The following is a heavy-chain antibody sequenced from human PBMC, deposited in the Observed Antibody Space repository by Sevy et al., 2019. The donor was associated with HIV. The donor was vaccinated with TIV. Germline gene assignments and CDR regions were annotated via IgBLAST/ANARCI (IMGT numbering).Heavy chain of an antibody. D-gene: IGHD3-10*01. V-gene: IGHV3-7*01. J-gene: IGHJ6*02. CDR3: AKSYFGSGTSYGMDL. CDR2: IRQDGSEK. CDR1: GFTFRNFW. Sequence: GGSLRLSCAVSGFTFRNFWMSWVRQAPGKGLEWVANIRQDGSEKYYVDSVRGRFTMSRDNAKNSLVLQLNSLRADDTDIYYCAKSYFGSGTSYGMDLWGRGTTVTVSS.